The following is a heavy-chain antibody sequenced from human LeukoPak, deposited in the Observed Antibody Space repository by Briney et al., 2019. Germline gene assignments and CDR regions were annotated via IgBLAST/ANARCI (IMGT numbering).Heavy chain of an antibody. CDR1: GYSISSGYC. V-gene: IGHV4-38-2*01. CDR2: IYHSGST. Sequence: PSETLSLTCAVSGYSISSGYCWGWIRRPPGKGLEWIGSIYHSGSTYYNPSLKSRVTISVDTSKNQFSLKLSSVTAADTAVYYCATSRNSGSLDYWGQGTLVTVSS. D-gene: IGHD1-26*01. CDR3: ATSRNSGSLDY. J-gene: IGHJ4*02.